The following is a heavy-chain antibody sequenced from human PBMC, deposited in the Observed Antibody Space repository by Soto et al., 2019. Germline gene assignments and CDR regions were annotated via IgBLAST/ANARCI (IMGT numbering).Heavy chain of an antibody. D-gene: IGHD4-17*01. V-gene: IGHV4-59*08. CDR3: ASASYGDYVGYFDY. CDR1: GGSISSYY. CDR2: IYYSGST. J-gene: IGHJ4*02. Sequence: SETLSLTCTVSGGSISSYYWSWLRQPPGKGLEWIGYIYYSGSTNYNPSLKSRVTISVDTSKNQFSLKLSSVTAADTAVYYCASASYGDYVGYFDYWGQGTLVTVS.